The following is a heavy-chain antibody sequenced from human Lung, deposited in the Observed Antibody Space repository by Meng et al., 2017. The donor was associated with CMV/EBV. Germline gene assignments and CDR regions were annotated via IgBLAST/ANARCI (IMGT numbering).Heavy chain of an antibody. J-gene: IGHJ6*02. V-gene: IGHV3-21*01. Sequence: GGSLRLSXAASGFSFRSYSMNWFRLTPGKGLEWVASISRDSAYIFYAVSVKGRFTISRDNAKNSLYLQMNSLRAEDTALYYCARGPHEGDIVLVTVVWGQGTTVTISS. CDR3: ARGPHEGDIVLVTVV. D-gene: IGHD2-2*01. CDR1: GFSFRSYS. CDR2: ISRDSAYI.